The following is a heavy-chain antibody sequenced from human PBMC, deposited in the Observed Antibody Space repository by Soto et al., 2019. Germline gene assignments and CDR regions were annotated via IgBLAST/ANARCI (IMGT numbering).Heavy chain of an antibody. J-gene: IGHJ4*02. CDR2: ISGSGGST. CDR3: AKHYYDSSGYYPLFDY. V-gene: IGHV3-23*01. D-gene: IGHD3-22*01. CDR1: GFTFSSYA. Sequence: PGGSLRLSCAASGFTFSSYAMSWVRQAPGKGLEWVSAISGSGGSTYYADSVKGRFTISRDNSKNTLYLQMNSLRAEDTAVYYCAKHYYDSSGYYPLFDYWGQGTLVPVSS.